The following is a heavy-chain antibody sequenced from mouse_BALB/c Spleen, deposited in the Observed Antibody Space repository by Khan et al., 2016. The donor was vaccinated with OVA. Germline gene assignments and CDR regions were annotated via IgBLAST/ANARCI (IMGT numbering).Heavy chain of an antibody. CDR1: GFSLTSYV. CDR2: IWAGGST. Sequence: QIQLVQSGPGLVAPSQSLSITCTVSGFSLTSYVVHWVRQPPGKGLEWLGIIWAGGSTNNNSALMSRLSISKDNSKSQVFLKMNSLQTDDTAMYYWARDTTATPYWGQGTLVTVAA. J-gene: IGHJ3*01. V-gene: IGHV2-9*02. D-gene: IGHD1-2*01. CDR3: ARDTTATPY.